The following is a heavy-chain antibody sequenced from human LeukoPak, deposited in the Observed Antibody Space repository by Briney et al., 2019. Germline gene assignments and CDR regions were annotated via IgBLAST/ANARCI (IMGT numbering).Heavy chain of an antibody. CDR2: ITVSGDTT. V-gene: IGHV3-23*01. CDR1: GCIFRNYA. D-gene: IGHD3-9*01. CDR3: AKWGDYDILTGYYVSDF. Sequence: PARSLRLSCAASGCIFRNYAMSWVRQAPGKGLEWVSAITVSGDTTYYADSVKGRFNVSRDNSKSTLYVEMNTLRAEDTAVYYCAKWGDYDILTGYYVSDFWGQGTLVTVSS. J-gene: IGHJ4*02.